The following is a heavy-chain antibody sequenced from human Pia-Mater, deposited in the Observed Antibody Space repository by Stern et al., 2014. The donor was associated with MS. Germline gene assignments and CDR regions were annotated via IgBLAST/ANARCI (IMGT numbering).Heavy chain of an antibody. V-gene: IGHV1-18*01. CDR2: ISAYNGNT. CDR1: GYIFSDYG. CDR3: ARDDLGGAFDX. J-gene: IGHJ4*02. Sequence: VQLVQSGAEVKKPGASVKVSCRASGYIFSDYGIHWVRQAPGQGLEWMGWISAYNGNTNYAQNFQGRVTMTTDTSTSTAYMELRSLRSDDTAVYYCARDDLGGAFDXWGQGTLVTVSS.